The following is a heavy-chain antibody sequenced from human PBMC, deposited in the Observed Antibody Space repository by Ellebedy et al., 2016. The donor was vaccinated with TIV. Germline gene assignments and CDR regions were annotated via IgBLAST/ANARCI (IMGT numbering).Heavy chain of an antibody. Sequence: SETLSLTXTVSGGSISSYYWSWIRQPPGKGLEWIGYIYYSGSTNYNPSLKSRVTISVDTSKNQFSLKLSSVTAADTAVYYCARNGRGWELLPLYYFDYWGQGTLVTVSS. V-gene: IGHV4-59*01. J-gene: IGHJ4*02. CDR3: ARNGRGWELLPLYYFDY. CDR1: GGSISSYY. D-gene: IGHD1-26*01. CDR2: IYYSGST.